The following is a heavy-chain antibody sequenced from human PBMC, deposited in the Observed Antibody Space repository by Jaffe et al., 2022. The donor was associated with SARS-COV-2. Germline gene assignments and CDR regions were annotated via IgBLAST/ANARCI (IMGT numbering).Heavy chain of an antibody. CDR2: ISYDGSNK. CDR1: GFTFSSYA. J-gene: IGHJ4*02. D-gene: IGHD3-3*01. Sequence: QVQLVESGGGVVQPGRSLRLSCAASGFTFSSYAMHWVRQAPGKGLEWVAVISYDGSNKYYADSVKGRFTISRDNSKNTLYLQMNSLRAEDTAVYYCARDTTIFGVVIGALDYWGQGTLVTVSS. V-gene: IGHV3-30-3*01. CDR3: ARDTTIFGVVIGALDY.